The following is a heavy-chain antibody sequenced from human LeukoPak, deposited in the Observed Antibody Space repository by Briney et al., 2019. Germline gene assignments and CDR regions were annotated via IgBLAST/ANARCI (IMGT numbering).Heavy chain of an antibody. D-gene: IGHD3-10*01. CDR2: ISAYNGNT. J-gene: IGHJ3*02. CDR1: GYTFTSYG. Sequence: ASVKVSCKASGYTFTSYGISWVRQAPGQGLERMVWISAYNGNTNYAQKLQGRVTMTTDTSTSTAYMELRSLRSDDTAVYYCARDGEEVRGFGAFDIWGQGTMVTVSS. CDR3: ARDGEEVRGFGAFDI. V-gene: IGHV1-18*01.